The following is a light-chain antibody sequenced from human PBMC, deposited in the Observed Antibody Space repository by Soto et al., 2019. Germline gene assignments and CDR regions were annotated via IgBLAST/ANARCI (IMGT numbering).Light chain of an antibody. CDR2: WAS. CDR3: QQYYRTPWT. CDR1: QSVLYSSNNKNY. Sequence: DIVMTQSPDSLAVSLGERATINCKSSQSVLYSSNNKNYLAWYQQKPGQPPKLLIYWASTRESGVPDQFSGSGSGTDFTLTISSLQAEDVAVYYCQQYYRTPWTFGQGTKVEIK. J-gene: IGKJ1*01. V-gene: IGKV4-1*01.